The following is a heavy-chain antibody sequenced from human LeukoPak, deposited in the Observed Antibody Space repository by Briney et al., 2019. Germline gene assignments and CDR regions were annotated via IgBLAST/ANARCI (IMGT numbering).Heavy chain of an antibody. CDR2: ISAYNGNT. V-gene: IGHV1-18*01. CDR3: ARVSYGPNTRSYYYYYYMDV. CDR1: GYTFTSYG. J-gene: IGHJ6*03. Sequence: ASVKVSCKASGYTFTSYGISWVRQAPGQGLEWMGWISAYNGNTNYAQKLQGRVTMTTDTSTSTAYMELRSLRSDDTAVYYCARVSYGPNTRSYYYYYYMDVWGKGTTVTVSS. D-gene: IGHD5-18*01.